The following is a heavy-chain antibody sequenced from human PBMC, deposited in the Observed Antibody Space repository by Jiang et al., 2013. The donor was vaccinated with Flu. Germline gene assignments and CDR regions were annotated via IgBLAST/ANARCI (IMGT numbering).Heavy chain of an antibody. CDR1: GDSVSSNSAA. D-gene: IGHD1-1*01. Sequence: QTLSLTCAISGDSVSSNSAAWNWIRQSPSRGLEWLGRTYYRSKWYNDYAVSVKSRITINPDTSKNQFSLQLNSVTPEDTAVYYCAREADPKLSRNGTTGTTDPDAFDIWGQGTMVTVSS. CDR2: TYYRSKWYN. CDR3: AREADPKLSRNGTTGTTDPDAFDI. J-gene: IGHJ3*02. V-gene: IGHV6-1*01.